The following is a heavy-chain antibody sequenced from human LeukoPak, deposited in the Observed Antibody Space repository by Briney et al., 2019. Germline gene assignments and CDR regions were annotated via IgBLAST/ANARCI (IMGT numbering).Heavy chain of an antibody. D-gene: IGHD3-22*01. CDR1: GFTVSSNY. CDR3: ARVHDSSGYYSGYYFDY. CDR2: IYSGGST. Sequence: GSLRLSCAASGFTVSSNYMSWVRQAPGKGLEWVSVIYSGGSTYYADSVKGRFTISRDNSKNTLYLQMNSLRAEDTAVYYCARVHDSSGYYSGYYFDYWGQGTLVTVSS. V-gene: IGHV3-53*01. J-gene: IGHJ4*02.